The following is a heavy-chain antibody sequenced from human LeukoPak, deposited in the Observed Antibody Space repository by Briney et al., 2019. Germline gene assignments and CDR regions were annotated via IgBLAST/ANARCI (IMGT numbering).Heavy chain of an antibody. CDR1: GYTFTRYY. Sequence: GASVKLSCTASGYTFTRYYVHWVRQSPGQGLEWMGRIDPSGGSTSYAQKFQGRVTMTRDTSTSTVYMDLSSPRSEDTTVYYCARDKSGTTHGDSDYWGQGTLVTVSS. J-gene: IGHJ4*02. V-gene: IGHV1-46*01. CDR3: ARDKSGTTHGDSDY. D-gene: IGHD1-1*01. CDR2: IDPSGGST.